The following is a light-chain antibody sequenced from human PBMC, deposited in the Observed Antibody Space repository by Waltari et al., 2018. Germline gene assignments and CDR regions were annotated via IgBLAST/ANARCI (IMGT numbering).Light chain of an antibody. J-gene: IGKJ2*01. CDR3: QQYMDYST. Sequence: DIQMTQSPSTLSAAVGDSVTITCRAGQSISIWLAWHQQKPGKAPKLLMYRASSLESGVPSRFSGSGSGTEFTLTISSLQPDDFATYFCQQYMDYSTFGQGTRLEI. V-gene: IGKV1-5*03. CDR2: RAS. CDR1: QSISIW.